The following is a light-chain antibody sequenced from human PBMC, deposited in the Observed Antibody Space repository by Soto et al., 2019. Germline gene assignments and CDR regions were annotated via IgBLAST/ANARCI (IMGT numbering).Light chain of an antibody. J-gene: IGLJ1*01. CDR3: SSYTRSSTLV. V-gene: IGLV2-14*01. Sequence: QSALTQPASVSGSPGQSITISCTGTSRDVGSYNYVSWYQQHPGKAPKLVIFEVTNRPSGVSDRFSGSQSGNTASLTISGLQAEDEADYYCSSYTRSSTLVFGTGTKLTVL. CDR1: SRDVGSYNY. CDR2: EVT.